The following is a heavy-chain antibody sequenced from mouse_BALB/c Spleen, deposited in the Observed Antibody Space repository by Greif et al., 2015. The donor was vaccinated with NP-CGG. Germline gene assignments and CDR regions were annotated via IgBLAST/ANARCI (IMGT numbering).Heavy chain of an antibody. J-gene: IGHJ2*01. V-gene: IGHV1-18*01. CDR3: ARGENYGNYY. CDR2: INPNNGGT. Sequence: EVKLMESGPELVKPGASVKIPCKASGYTFTDYNMDWVKQSHGKSLEWIGDINPNNGGTIYNQKFKGKATLTVDKSSSTAYMELRSRTSEDTAVYYCARGENYGNYYWGQGTTLTVSS. CDR1: GYTFTDYN. D-gene: IGHD2-1*01.